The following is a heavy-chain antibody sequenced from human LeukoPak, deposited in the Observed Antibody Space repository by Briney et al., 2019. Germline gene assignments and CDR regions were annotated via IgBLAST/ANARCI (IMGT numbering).Heavy chain of an antibody. D-gene: IGHD3-22*01. CDR2: IQQDGSEK. CDR3: AREDSSGSGEDY. Sequence: GGSRRLSCAASGFTFSTFWMSWVRQAPGKGLEWVANIQQDGSEKYYVDSVKGRFTISRDNAKNSLYLQMNSLRAEDTAVYYCAREDSSGSGEDYWGQGTLVTVSS. J-gene: IGHJ4*02. V-gene: IGHV3-7*01. CDR1: GFTFSTFW.